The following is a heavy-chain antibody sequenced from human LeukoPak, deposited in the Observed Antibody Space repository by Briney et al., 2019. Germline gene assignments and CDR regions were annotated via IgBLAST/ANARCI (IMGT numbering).Heavy chain of an antibody. D-gene: IGHD3-10*01. V-gene: IGHV3-74*01. J-gene: IGHJ3*02. Sequence: GGSLRLSCAASGFTFSSYWMHWVRHVPGKGLVWVSRINSDGSSTSYADSVKGRFTISRDNAKNTLYVQMNSLRCEDTPVYYCSTGSGHAFDIWGRGTMVTVSS. CDR3: STGSGHAFDI. CDR1: GFTFSSYW. CDR2: INSDGSST.